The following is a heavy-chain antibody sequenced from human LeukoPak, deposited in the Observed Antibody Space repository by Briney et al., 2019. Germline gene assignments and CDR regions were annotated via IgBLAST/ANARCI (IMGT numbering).Heavy chain of an antibody. V-gene: IGHV4-61*02. CDR1: GDSISSDTYY. Sequence: PPQTLSLTCTVSGDSISSDTYYWNWIRQSAGKGLEWIGRIYTSGDTYYNPSLKSRVTISVDTSKNQFSLKLTSVTAADAAMYYCAREYRSGYFYVHDAFDMWGQGTMVIVSS. J-gene: IGHJ3*02. D-gene: IGHD3-22*01. CDR3: AREYRSGYFYVHDAFDM. CDR2: IYTSGDT.